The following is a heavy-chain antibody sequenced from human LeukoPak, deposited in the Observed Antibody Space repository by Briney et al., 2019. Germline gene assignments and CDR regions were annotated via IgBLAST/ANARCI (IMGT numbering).Heavy chain of an antibody. J-gene: IGHJ4*02. Sequence: SETLSLTCTVSGGSISSYYWSWIRQPPGKGLEWIGYIYYSGSTNYNPSLKSRVPISVDTSKNQFSLKLSSVTAADTAVYYCARQDCSGGSCDYDYWGQGTLVTVSS. D-gene: IGHD2-15*01. CDR1: GGSISSYY. CDR3: ARQDCSGGSCDYDY. CDR2: IYYSGST. V-gene: IGHV4-59*08.